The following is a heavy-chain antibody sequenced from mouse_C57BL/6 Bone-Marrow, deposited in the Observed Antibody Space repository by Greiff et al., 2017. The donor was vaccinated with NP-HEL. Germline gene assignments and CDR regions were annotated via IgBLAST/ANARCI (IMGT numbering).Heavy chain of an antibody. J-gene: IGHJ1*03. CDR2: INPNNGGT. V-gene: IGHV1-26*01. CDR3: ARLTFTTVVATEYFDV. D-gene: IGHD1-1*01. Sequence: LVESGASVKISCKASGYTFTDYYMNWVKQSHGKSLEWIGDINPNNGGTSYNQKFKGKATLTVDKSSSTAYMELRSLTSEDSAVYYCARLTFTTVVATEYFDVWGTGTTVTVSS. CDR1: GYTFTDYY.